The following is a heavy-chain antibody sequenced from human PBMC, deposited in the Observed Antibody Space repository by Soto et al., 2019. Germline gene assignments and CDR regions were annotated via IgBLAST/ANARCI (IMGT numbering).Heavy chain of an antibody. CDR1: GATFSTMP. D-gene: IGHD3-3*01. J-gene: IGHJ5*02. Sequence: QVQLVQSGAEVRNPGSPGKAPGKPSGATFSTMPISWVRRAPGQGLGGMGGTIPIFGTANYAQKFQGRVTITADESTSTAYMELSSLRSEDTAVYYCAITKRITIFGVVIGSSWFDPWGQGTLVTVSS. V-gene: IGHV1-69*01. CDR2: TIPIFGTA. CDR3: AITKRITIFGVVIGSSWFDP.